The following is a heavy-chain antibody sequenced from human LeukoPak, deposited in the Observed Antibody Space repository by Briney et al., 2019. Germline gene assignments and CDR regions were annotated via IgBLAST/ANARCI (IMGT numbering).Heavy chain of an antibody. CDR1: GFTFSSYE. CDR2: ISSSGSTI. Sequence: GGSLRLSCAASGFTFSSYEMNWVRQAPGKGLEWVSYISSSGSTIYYADSVKGRFTISRDNSKNTLYLQMNSLRAEDTAVYYCAKDPISGSSVGGYFDYWGQGTLVTVSS. CDR3: AKDPISGSSVGGYFDY. J-gene: IGHJ4*02. V-gene: IGHV3-48*03. D-gene: IGHD1-26*01.